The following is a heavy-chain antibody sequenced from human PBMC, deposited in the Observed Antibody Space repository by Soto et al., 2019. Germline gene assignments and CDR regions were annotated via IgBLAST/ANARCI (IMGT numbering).Heavy chain of an antibody. V-gene: IGHV3-74*01. CDR3: ARVRNGDWYFDY. CDR1: GFTFSSYW. Sequence: EVQLVESGGGLVQPGGSLRLSCAASGFTFSSYWMHWVRQAPGKGLVWVSRINTDGSTTSYADSVRGRFTISRDNAKNTLYLQMNSLRAEDTAVYYCARVRNGDWYFDYWGQGTLVTISS. CDR2: INTDGSTT. J-gene: IGHJ4*02. D-gene: IGHD4-17*01.